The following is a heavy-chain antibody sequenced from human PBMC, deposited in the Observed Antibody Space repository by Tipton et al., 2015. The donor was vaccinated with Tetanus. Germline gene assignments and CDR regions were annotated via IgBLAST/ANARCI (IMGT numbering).Heavy chain of an antibody. CDR2: INPSGNT. J-gene: IGHJ6*02. CDR3: ARGSKGSTAWFPDHYGMDV. CDR1: GGSIDSSNYY. Sequence: GLVKPSETLSLTCSVSGGSIDSSNYYWTWIRQPPVKGLEWIGEINPSGNTNYNPSLKSRVTISVDTSKNRVSLKLNSVTAADTAVYYCARGSKGSTAWFPDHYGMDVWGQGTTVTVSS. D-gene: IGHD6-19*01. V-gene: IGHV4-39*07.